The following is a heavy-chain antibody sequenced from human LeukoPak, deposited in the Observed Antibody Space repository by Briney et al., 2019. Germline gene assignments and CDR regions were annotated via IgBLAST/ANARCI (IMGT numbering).Heavy chain of an antibody. CDR3: ARDRQTKYYYGSGSRDAFDI. CDR2: INTNTGNP. CDR1: GYTFTSYA. V-gene: IGHV7-4-1*02. D-gene: IGHD3-10*01. J-gene: IGHJ3*02. Sequence: GASVKVSCKASGYTFTSYAMNWVRQAPGQGLEWMGWINTNTGNPTYAQGFTGRFVFSLDTSVSTAYLQISSLKAEDTAVYYCARDRQTKYYYGSGSRDAFDIWGRGTMVTVSS.